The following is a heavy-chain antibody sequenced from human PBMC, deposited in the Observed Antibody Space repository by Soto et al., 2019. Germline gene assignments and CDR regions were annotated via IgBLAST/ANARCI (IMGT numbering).Heavy chain of an antibody. CDR3: AKDLDGVRGVILFIVDY. CDR1: GFTFSSYA. Sequence: GGSLRLSCAASGFTFSSYAMSWVRQAPGKGLEWVSAISGSGGSTYYADSVKGRFTISRDNSKNTLYLQMNSLRAEDTAVYYCAKDLDGVRGVILFIVDYWGQGTLVTAPQ. CDR2: ISGSGGST. D-gene: IGHD3-10*01. J-gene: IGHJ4*02. V-gene: IGHV3-23*01.